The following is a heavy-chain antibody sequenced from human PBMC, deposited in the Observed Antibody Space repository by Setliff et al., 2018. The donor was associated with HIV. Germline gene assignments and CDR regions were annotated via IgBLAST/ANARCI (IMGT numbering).Heavy chain of an antibody. J-gene: IGHJ4*02. CDR3: ARQSTVAAAGFDF. D-gene: IGHD6-13*01. CDR1: GGSISSDNW. CDR2: IYHSEYT. Sequence: PSETLSLTCAVSGGSISSDNWWTWVRQPPGKRLEWIGEIYHSEYTNYNASLKSRVTMSVDTSKRQFSPKLDSVTAADTAIYYCARQSTVAAAGFDFWGQGTQVTVSS. V-gene: IGHV4-4*02.